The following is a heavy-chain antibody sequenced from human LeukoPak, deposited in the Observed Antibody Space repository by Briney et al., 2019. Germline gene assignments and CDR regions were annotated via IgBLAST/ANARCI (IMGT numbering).Heavy chain of an antibody. CDR3: ASSRVPAAPTEFDY. D-gene: IGHD2-2*01. J-gene: IGHJ4*02. Sequence: ASVKVSCKASGYTFTGYYMHWVRQAPGQGLEWMGWINPNSGGTNYAQKFQGRVTMTRDTSISTAYMELSRLRSDDTAVYYCASSRVPAAPTEFDYWGQGTLVTVSS. V-gene: IGHV1-2*02. CDR2: INPNSGGT. CDR1: GYTFTGYY.